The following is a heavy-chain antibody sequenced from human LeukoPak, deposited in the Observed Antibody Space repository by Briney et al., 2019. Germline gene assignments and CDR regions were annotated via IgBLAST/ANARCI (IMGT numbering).Heavy chain of an antibody. D-gene: IGHD2-15*01. J-gene: IGHJ6*02. CDR2: ISSSSSYI. CDR1: GFTFSSYS. Sequence: GGSLRLSCAASGFTFSSYSMNWVRQAPGKGLEWVSSISSSSSYIYHADSVKGRFTISRDNAKNSLYLQMNSLRAEDTAVYYCARDLGDILIYGMDVWGQGTTVTVSS. CDR3: ARDLGDILIYGMDV. V-gene: IGHV3-21*01.